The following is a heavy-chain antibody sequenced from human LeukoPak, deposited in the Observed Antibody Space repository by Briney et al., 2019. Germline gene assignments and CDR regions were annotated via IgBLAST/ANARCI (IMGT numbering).Heavy chain of an antibody. Sequence: PSETLSLTCSVSGDSISSGNYYWTWIRQPAGKGLEWIGRIYTSGSASYNPSLKSRVTMSLDTSKNQFSPNLRSVTAADTAVYYCAKDHGSWSNWFDPWGQGTLVTVSS. V-gene: IGHV4-61*02. CDR1: GDSISSGNYY. D-gene: IGHD6-13*01. J-gene: IGHJ5*02. CDR3: AKDHGSWSNWFDP. CDR2: IYTSGSA.